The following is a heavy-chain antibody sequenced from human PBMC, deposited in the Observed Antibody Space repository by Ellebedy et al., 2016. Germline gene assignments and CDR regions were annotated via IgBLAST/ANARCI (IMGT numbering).Heavy chain of an antibody. Sequence: GSLRLSCTVSGGSIGSYHWSWIRQSPGKGLEWIGNIDYTGNTDYDASLKSRVTISADTSKTQFSLKLSSVTAADTAVYYCATVRISMVRGDFPLPLFDPWGQGTLVTVSS. D-gene: IGHD3-10*01. CDR3: ATVRISMVRGDFPLPLFDP. CDR1: GGSIGSYH. J-gene: IGHJ5*02. V-gene: IGHV4-59*01. CDR2: IDYTGNT.